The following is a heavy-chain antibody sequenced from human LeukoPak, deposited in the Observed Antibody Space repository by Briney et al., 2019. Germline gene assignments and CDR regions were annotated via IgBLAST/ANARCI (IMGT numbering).Heavy chain of an antibody. J-gene: IGHJ4*02. D-gene: IGHD5-18*01. CDR1: GYRVPSYW. CDR3: ARARVDTAMADFDY. V-gene: IGHV5-10-1*01. Sequence: KTGESLKISCKASGYRVPSYWITWVREMGGRGLEWKGSIDPVDSYTTYSPSFQGHVTISADQSIATVYLQWSSLKASDTAMYYCARARVDTAMADFDYGGQGTLVTVFS. CDR2: IDPVDSYT.